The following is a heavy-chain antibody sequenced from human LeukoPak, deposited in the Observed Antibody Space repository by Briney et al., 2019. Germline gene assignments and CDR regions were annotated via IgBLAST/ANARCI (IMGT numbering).Heavy chain of an antibody. V-gene: IGHV1-3*01. CDR1: GYTFTSYA. CDR2: INAGNGNT. J-gene: IGHJ4*02. D-gene: IGHD2-15*01. CDR3: ARGRCSGGSCYSDFDY. Sequence: GASVKVSCKASGYTFTSYAMHWVRQAPGQRLEWMGWINAGNGNTKYSQKFQGRVTITRDTSASTAYMELSSLRSEDTAVYYCARGRCSGGSCYSDFDYWGQGTLVTVSS.